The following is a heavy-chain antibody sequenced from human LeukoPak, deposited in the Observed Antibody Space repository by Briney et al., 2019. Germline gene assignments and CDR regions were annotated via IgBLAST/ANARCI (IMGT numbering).Heavy chain of an antibody. CDR1: GFTFSTYW. J-gene: IGHJ4*02. CDR2: IKQDGSEK. D-gene: IGHD2-2*01. V-gene: IGHV3-7*01. CDR3: ARDCSTTNCYSGYLDN. Sequence: GGSLRLSCAVSGFTFSTYWMSWVRQAPGKGLEWVANIKQDGSEKYYVDSVRGRFTIPRDNAENSLYLQMNSLRAEDTAVYYCARDCSTTNCYSGYLDNWGQGTLVTVSS.